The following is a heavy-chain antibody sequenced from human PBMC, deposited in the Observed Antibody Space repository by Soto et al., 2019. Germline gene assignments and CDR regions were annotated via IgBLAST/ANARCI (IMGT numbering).Heavy chain of an antibody. CDR1: GGTFSSYA. D-gene: IGHD5-12*01. Sequence: ASVKVSCKAPGGTFSSYAISWVRQAPGQGLEWMGGIIPIFGTANYAQKFQGRVTITADKSTSTAYMELSSLRSEDTAVYYCARTYVEMATIWNWFDPWGQGTLVTVSS. CDR3: ARTYVEMATIWNWFDP. V-gene: IGHV1-69*06. J-gene: IGHJ5*02. CDR2: IIPIFGTA.